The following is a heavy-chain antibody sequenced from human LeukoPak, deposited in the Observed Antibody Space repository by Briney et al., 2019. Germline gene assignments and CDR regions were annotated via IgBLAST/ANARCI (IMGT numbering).Heavy chain of an antibody. CDR2: INPNSGGT. CDR1: GYTFTDYY. Sequence: ASVKVSCKASGYTFTDYYMHWVRQAHGQGLEWKGWINPNSGGTNYAQKFQGRVTMTRDTSISTAYMELSRLRSDDTAVYYCARASYYYDSSGYPGYYFDYWGQGTLVTVSS. V-gene: IGHV1-2*02. D-gene: IGHD3-22*01. J-gene: IGHJ4*02. CDR3: ARASYYYDSSGYPGYYFDY.